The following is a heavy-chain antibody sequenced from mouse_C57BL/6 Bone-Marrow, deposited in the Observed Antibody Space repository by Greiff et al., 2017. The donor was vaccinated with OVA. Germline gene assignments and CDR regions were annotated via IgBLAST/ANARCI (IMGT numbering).Heavy chain of an antibody. CDR3: ARCWYFDG. CDR2: INPGSGGT. V-gene: IGHV1-54*01. CDR1: GYAFTNYL. J-gene: IGHJ1*03. Sequence: QVQLQQSGAELVRPGTSVKVSCKASGYAFTNYLIEWVKQRPGQGLELIGVINPGSGGTNYNEKFKGKATLTADKSSSTAYMQLSSLTSEDSAVYFCARCWYFDGWGTGTTVTVSS.